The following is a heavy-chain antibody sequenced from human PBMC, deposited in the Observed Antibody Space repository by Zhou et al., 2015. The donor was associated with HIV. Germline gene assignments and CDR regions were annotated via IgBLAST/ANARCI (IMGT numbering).Heavy chain of an antibody. J-gene: IGHJ4*02. CDR3: ARGPLGYCTNGVCYTPPYFDY. Sequence: QVQLVQSGAEVKKPGSSVKVSCKASGGTFSSYAISWVRQAPGQGLEWMGGIIPIFGTANYAQKFQGRVTITVDESTSTAYMELSSLRSEDTAVYYCARGPLGYCTNGVCYTPPYFDYWGQGTLVTVSS. V-gene: IGHV1-69*12. CDR1: GGTFSSYA. CDR2: IIPIFGTA. D-gene: IGHD2-8*01.